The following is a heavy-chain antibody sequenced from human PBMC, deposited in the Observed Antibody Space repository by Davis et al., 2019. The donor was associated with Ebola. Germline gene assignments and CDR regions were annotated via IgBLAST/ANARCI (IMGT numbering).Heavy chain of an antibody. CDR2: ISSSSSTI. V-gene: IGHV3-11*04. Sequence: GESLKISCAASGFTFSDYYMSWIRQAPGKGLEWVSYISSSSSTIYYADSVKGRFTISRDNAKNSLYLQMNSLRAEDTAVYYCARGQLAARPGYYYGMDVWGQGTTVTVSS. D-gene: IGHD6-6*01. CDR3: ARGQLAARPGYYYGMDV. CDR1: GFTFSDYY. J-gene: IGHJ6*02.